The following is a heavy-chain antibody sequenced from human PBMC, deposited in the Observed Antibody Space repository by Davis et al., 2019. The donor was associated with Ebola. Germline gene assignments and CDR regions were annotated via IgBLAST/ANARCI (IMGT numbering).Heavy chain of an antibody. CDR2: ISGGGGTT. V-gene: IGHV3-23*01. J-gene: IGHJ4*02. Sequence: PGGSLRLSCAASGFTFSTYPMTWVRQAPVKGLEWVSVISGGGGTTYYADSVRGRFTISRDNSKNTLYLQMNSLRAEDTAIYYCARKDAGSNPFDCWGQGTLVTVSS. CDR1: GFTFSTYP. CDR3: ARKDAGSNPFDC. D-gene: IGHD1-26*01.